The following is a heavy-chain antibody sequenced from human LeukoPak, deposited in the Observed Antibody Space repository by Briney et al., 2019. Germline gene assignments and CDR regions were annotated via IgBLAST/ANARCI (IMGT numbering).Heavy chain of an antibody. Sequence: PSETLSLTCTVSGGSISSGNYYWAWIRQPPGKGLEWIGSMYYSGSTYYNPSLKSRVTISVDTSKNQFSLKLGSVTATDTAVYYCASPYFDFWGQGTLVTVSS. J-gene: IGHJ4*02. CDR2: MYYSGST. CDR3: ASPYFDF. CDR1: GGSISSGNYY. V-gene: IGHV4-39*01.